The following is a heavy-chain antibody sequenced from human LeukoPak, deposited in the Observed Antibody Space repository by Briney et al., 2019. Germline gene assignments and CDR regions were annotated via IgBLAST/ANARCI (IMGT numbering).Heavy chain of an antibody. J-gene: IGHJ3*02. CDR2: FYTGGST. CDR1: GFTFSSYA. CDR3: ASNSFPGAAVDDAFDI. Sequence: PGGSLRLSCAASGFTFSSYAMSWVRQAPGKGLEWVSVFYTGGSTDYADSVKGRFTISRDNSKNTLYLQMNSLRAEDTAVYYCASNSFPGAAVDDAFDIWGQGTMVTVSS. V-gene: IGHV3-66*01. D-gene: IGHD6-13*01.